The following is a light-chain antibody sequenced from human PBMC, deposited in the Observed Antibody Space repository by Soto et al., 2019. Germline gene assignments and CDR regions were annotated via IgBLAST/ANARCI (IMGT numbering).Light chain of an antibody. Sequence: QSVLTQPASVSGSPGQWITISCTGTSSVVGGYNYVSWYQQHPGKAPKLMIYEVSNRPSGVSNRFSGSKSGNTASLTISGLQAEDEADYYCSSYTSTSSLGVFGTGTKVTVL. CDR1: SSVVGGYNY. V-gene: IGLV2-14*03. J-gene: IGLJ1*01. CDR3: SSYTSTSSLGV. CDR2: EVS.